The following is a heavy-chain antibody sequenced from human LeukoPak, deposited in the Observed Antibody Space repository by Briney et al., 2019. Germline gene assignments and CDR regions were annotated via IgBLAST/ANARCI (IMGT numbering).Heavy chain of an antibody. J-gene: IGHJ5*02. V-gene: IGHV3-11*04. D-gene: IGHD1-26*01. Sequence: GGSLRLSCAASGFTFSDYYMSWIRQAPGKGLEWVSYISSSGSTIYYADSVKGRFTISRDNAKNSLYLQMNSLRAEDTAVYYCARHHLGAIEVWFDPWGQGTLVTVSS. CDR3: ARHHLGAIEVWFDP. CDR1: GFTFSDYY. CDR2: ISSSGSTI.